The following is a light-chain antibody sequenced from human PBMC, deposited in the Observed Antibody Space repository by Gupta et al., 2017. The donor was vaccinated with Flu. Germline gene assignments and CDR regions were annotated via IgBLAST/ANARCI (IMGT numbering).Light chain of an antibody. Sequence: DIQLTQSPSSLSASVGDRVTITCRASQDVTDYLNWYQQKPGKAPKLLIYDASNLREGVPLRFSGSGSGTHFTLTIASLQPEELATYFCQQYDFIPITFGGGTKVE. V-gene: IGKV1-33*01. CDR2: DAS. CDR3: QQYDFIPIT. J-gene: IGKJ4*01. CDR1: QDVTDY.